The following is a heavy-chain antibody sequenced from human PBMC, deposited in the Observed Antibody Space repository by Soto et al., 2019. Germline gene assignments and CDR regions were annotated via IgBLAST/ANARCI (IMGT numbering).Heavy chain of an antibody. Sequence: GGSLRLSCAASGFTFSSYAMSWVRQAPGKGPEWVSAISGSGGGTYYADSVKGRFTISRDNSKNTLYLQMNSLRAEDTAVYYCAKAHDYGDYPDYWGQGTLVTVSS. J-gene: IGHJ4*02. CDR3: AKAHDYGDYPDY. D-gene: IGHD4-17*01. CDR1: GFTFSSYA. V-gene: IGHV3-23*01. CDR2: ISGSGGGT.